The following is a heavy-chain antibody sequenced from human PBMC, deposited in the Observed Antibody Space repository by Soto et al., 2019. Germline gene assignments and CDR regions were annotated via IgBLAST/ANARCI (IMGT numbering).Heavy chain of an antibody. V-gene: IGHV3-30-3*01. CDR1: GFTFSSYA. J-gene: IGHJ4*02. Sequence: HPGGSLRLSCAASGFTFSSYAMHWVRQAPGKGLEWVAVISYDGSNKYYADSVKGRFTISRDNSKNTLYLQMNSLRAEDTAVYYCASLYGSGSYYNVDFDYWGQGTLVTVSS. CDR2: ISYDGSNK. CDR3: ASLYGSGSYYNVDFDY. D-gene: IGHD3-10*01.